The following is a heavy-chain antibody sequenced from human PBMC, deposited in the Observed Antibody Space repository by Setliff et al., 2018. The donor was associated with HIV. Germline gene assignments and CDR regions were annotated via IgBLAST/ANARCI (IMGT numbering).Heavy chain of an antibody. CDR1: GFIFSTYG. J-gene: IGHJ6*03. D-gene: IGHD5-12*01. V-gene: IGHV3-30*02. CDR2: ILSDETNK. Sequence: WGSLRLSCEASGFIFSTYGMHWVRQAPGKGLEWVAFILSDETNKYYSDSVKGRFTISRDTSKNTLFLQINSLRPEDTAVYYCARISVASRYNYDMDVWGKGTTVTVSS. CDR3: ARISVASRYNYDMDV.